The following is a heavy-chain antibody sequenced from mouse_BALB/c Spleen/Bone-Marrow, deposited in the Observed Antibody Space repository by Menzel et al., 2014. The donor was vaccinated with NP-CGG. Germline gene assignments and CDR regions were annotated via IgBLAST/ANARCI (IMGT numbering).Heavy chain of an antibody. J-gene: IGHJ1*01. CDR1: GFTFTDYY. CDR3: ARDENVGIYWYFDV. Sequence: EVQGVESGGGLVQPGGSLRLSCETSGFTFTDYYMSWVRQPPGKALEWLGFIRNKAKGYTTDYSASVKGRFTISRDNSQSISYLQMNTLRAVDSATYYCARDENVGIYWYFDVWGAGTTVTVSS. V-gene: IGHV7-3*02. CDR2: IRNKAKGYTT.